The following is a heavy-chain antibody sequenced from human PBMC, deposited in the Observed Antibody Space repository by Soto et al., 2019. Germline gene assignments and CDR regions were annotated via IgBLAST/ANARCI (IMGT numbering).Heavy chain of an antibody. V-gene: IGHV4-59*01. J-gene: IGHJ4*02. D-gene: IGHD4-17*01. CDR3: ARVNYGAYPYFDY. Sequence: SETLSLTCTVSGGSISSYYWSWIRQPPGKGLEWIGYIYYSGSTNYNPSLKSRVTISVDTSKNQFSPKLGSVTAADTAVYYCARVNYGAYPYFDYWGQGTLVTVSS. CDR1: GGSISSYY. CDR2: IYYSGST.